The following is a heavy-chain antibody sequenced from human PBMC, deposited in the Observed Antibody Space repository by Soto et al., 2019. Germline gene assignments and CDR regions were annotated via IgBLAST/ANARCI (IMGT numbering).Heavy chain of an antibody. CDR1: GFTFTTYA. D-gene: IGHD3-22*01. V-gene: IGHV3-23*01. CDR3: SRIQAGYDSSGYFSAFDI. J-gene: IGHJ3*02. CDR2: ISRRGDTT. Sequence: GGSLRLSCAASGFTFTTYAMSWVRQAPGKGLEWVSVISRRGDTTYYADPVKGRFTISRDNSKNTLYLQMNSLRAEDRAVYYFSRIQAGYDSSGYFSAFDIWGQETMVTVSS.